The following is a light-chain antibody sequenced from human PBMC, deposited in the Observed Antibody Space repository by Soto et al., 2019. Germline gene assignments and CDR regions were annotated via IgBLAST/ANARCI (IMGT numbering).Light chain of an antibody. CDR1: LSGSSSY. Sequence: EILMTQSPATLSVSPGQRATLSCRASLSGSSSYLAWYQQKPGQAPRLLIYGTSSRATGIPDRFSGSGSGTEFTLTISSLQSEDFAVYYCQQYNNWPFTFGQGTKLEIK. CDR3: QQYNNWPFT. CDR2: GTS. V-gene: IGKV3D-15*01. J-gene: IGKJ2*01.